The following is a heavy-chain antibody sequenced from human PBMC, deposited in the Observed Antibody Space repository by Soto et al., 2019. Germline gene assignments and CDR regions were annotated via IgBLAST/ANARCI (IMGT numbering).Heavy chain of an antibody. Sequence: QVHLVESGGGVVQPGMSLRLSCVASGFTFSDSGMHWVRQAPGKGLEWVAAISYDGTNTYYADSVNDRFTISRDNSKNTLNLQVNSRSAEEKAVDYCAKSVRYCLGSSCAPEAFDVWGQGTVVSVSS. CDR1: GFTFSDSG. V-gene: IGHV3-30*18. D-gene: IGHD2-15*01. CDR2: ISYDGTNT. CDR3: AKSVRYCLGSSCAPEAFDV. J-gene: IGHJ3*01.